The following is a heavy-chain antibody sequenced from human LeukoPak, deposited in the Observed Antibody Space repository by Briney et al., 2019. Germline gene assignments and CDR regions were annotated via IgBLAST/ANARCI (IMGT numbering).Heavy chain of an antibody. CDR3: ARQPKGSYYKYYFDY. CDR1: GGSISSGSYY. CDR2: IYYSGST. D-gene: IGHD1-26*01. V-gene: IGHV4-39*01. Sequence: QASETLSLTCTVSGGSISSGSYYWGWIRQPPGKGLEWIGSIYYSGSTYYNPSLKSRVTISVDTSKNQFSLKLSSVTAADTAVYYCARQPKGSYYKYYFDYWGQGTLVTVSS. J-gene: IGHJ4*02.